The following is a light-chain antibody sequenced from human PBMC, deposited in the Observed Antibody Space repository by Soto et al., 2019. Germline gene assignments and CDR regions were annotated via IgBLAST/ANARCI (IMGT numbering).Light chain of an antibody. V-gene: IGKV3-20*01. CDR1: QSITSTS. CDR2: GAS. Sequence: EIVLTQSPGTLSLSPGERATLSCRASQSITSTSLAWYQQKPGQAPRLLISGASRRAAGIPDRFSGSGSGTDFTITISRLESEDIAVYYWQQYNSSPRTFGQGTRVEIK. J-gene: IGKJ1*01. CDR3: QQYNSSPRT.